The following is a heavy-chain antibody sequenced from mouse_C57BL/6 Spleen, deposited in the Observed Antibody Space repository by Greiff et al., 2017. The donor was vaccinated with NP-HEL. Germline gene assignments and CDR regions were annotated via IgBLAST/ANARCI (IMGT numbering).Heavy chain of an antibody. Sequence: EVQLQQSGPELVKPGASVKISCKASGYSFTGYYMNWVKQSPEKSLEWIGEINPSTGGTTYIQKFKAKATLTVDKSSSTAYMQLKSLTSEDSAVYYCAIIYYDYGRAYWGQGTLVTVSA. CDR3: AIIYYDYGRAY. J-gene: IGHJ3*01. V-gene: IGHV1-42*01. CDR2: INPSTGGT. D-gene: IGHD2-4*01. CDR1: GYSFTGYY.